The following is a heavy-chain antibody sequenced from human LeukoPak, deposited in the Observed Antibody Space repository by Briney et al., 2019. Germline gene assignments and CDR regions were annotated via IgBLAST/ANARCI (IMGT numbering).Heavy chain of an antibody. Sequence: PSETLSLTCTVSGGSISSYYWSWIRQPAGKGLEWIGRIYSTGITNYNPSLKSRVTMSVDTSRNQFSLKMSSVTAADTAVYYCAREVGGYTYGLRPSLDYWGQGTLVTVSS. CDR3: AREVGGYTYGLRPSLDY. CDR2: IYSTGIT. V-gene: IGHV4-4*07. D-gene: IGHD5-18*01. CDR1: GGSISSYY. J-gene: IGHJ4*02.